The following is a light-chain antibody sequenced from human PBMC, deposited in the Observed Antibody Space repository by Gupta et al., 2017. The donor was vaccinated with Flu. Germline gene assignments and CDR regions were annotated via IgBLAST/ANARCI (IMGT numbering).Light chain of an antibody. CDR2: GVS. V-gene: IGKV3-15*01. CDR3: QQNNNWPRT. Sequence: PATLSVSPGERATLICMASQSVSSNLAWYQHKPGQAPRLLIYGVSTMATGILARFSGSGSGTEFSLTISSLQSEDCAVYYCQQNNNWPRTFGQGTKVEIK. J-gene: IGKJ1*01. CDR1: QSVSSN.